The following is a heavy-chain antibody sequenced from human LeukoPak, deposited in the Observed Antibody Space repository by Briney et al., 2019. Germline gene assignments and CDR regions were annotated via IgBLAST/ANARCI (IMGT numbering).Heavy chain of an antibody. V-gene: IGHV4-34*01. D-gene: IGHD2-2*01. CDR3: ARGRRPLVPAALD. CDR2: INHSGST. CDR1: GGSFSGYY. J-gene: IGHJ4*02. Sequence: SETLSRTCAVYGGSFSGYYWSWIRQPPGKWLEWIGEINHSGSTNYNPSLKSRVTISVDTSKNQFSLKLSSVTAADTAVYYCARGRRPLVPAALDWGQGTLVTVSS.